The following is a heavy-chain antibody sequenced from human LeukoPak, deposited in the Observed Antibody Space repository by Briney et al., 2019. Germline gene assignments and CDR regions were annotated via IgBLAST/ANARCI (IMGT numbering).Heavy chain of an antibody. CDR3: VQEGPRGLAFDI. CDR2: INPSGGST. J-gene: IGHJ3*02. V-gene: IGHV1-46*01. Sequence: ASVKVSCKASGYTFTSYYMHWVRQAPGQGLEWMGIINPSGGSTSYAQKFQGRVTMTRDTSTSTVYMELSSLRAEDTAVYYCVQEGPRGLAFDIWGQGTKVTVSS. CDR1: GYTFTSYY.